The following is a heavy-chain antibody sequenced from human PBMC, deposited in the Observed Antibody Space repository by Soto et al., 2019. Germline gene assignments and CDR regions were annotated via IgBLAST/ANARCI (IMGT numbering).Heavy chain of an antibody. CDR2: INHSGST. CDR3: ARGKLRFLEWLLDY. Sequence: SETLSLTCAVYGGSFSGYYWSWIRQPPGKGLEWIGEINHSGSTNYNPSLKSRVTISVDTSKNQFSLKLSSVTAADTAVYYCARGKLRFLEWLLDYWAQGTLVTVSS. V-gene: IGHV4-34*01. J-gene: IGHJ4*02. CDR1: GGSFSGYY. D-gene: IGHD3-3*01.